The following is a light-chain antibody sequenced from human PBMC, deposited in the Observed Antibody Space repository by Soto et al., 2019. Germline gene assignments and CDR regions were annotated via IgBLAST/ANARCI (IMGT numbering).Light chain of an antibody. Sequence: QSALTQPRSVSGSPGQSVTISCTGTKXVASYNRVSWYQQTPGTSPKLLIYDVTKRASGISDRFSGSKSGNTASLTISGLHTDDEGDYYCGLYTIAETVVLGGGTK. CDR2: DVT. V-gene: IGLV2-18*01. CDR3: GLYTIAETVV. J-gene: IGLJ2*01. CDR1: KXVASYNR.